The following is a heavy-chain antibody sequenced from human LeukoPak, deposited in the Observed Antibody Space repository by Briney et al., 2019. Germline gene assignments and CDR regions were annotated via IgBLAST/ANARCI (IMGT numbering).Heavy chain of an antibody. J-gene: IGHJ3*02. D-gene: IGHD3-22*01. Sequence: PGGSLRLTCAASGFSFATYAMSWVRQTPGKGLEWVAAISGGGGSTFYADSVKGWFTISRDNSKNTLSLQMNSLRAEDTALYFCAKAQVVAITLNAFHIWGQGTMVTVSS. CDR3: AKAQVVAITLNAFHI. CDR2: ISGGGGST. CDR1: GFSFATYA. V-gene: IGHV3-23*01.